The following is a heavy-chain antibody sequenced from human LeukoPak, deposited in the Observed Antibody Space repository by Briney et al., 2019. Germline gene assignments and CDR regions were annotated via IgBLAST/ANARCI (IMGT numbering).Heavy chain of an antibody. CDR1: GYTFTGYY. CDR2: INPNSGGT. D-gene: IGHD2-2*01. V-gene: IGHV1-2*02. CDR3: ARGKWLVPAAPDY. J-gene: IGHJ4*02. Sequence: ASVKVSCKASGYTFTGYYMHWVRQAPGQGLEWMGWINPNSGGTNYAQKFQGRVTMTRDTSISTAYVELSRLRSDDTAVYYCARGKWLVPAAPDYWGQGTLVTVSS.